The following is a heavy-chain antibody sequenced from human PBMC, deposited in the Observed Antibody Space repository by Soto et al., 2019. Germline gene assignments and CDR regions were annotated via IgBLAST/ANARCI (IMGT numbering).Heavy chain of an antibody. Sequence: GGSLRLSCAASGVIFSNFGMHWVRQAPGKGLEWVGIIWHDGSNKYYADSVEGRFTISRDNSKNTVYLQMNSLRGEDTGIYYCAGFYVAAGAAPLEYWGQGTLVTVS. CDR2: IWHDGSNK. CDR1: GVIFSNFG. V-gene: IGHV3-33*01. J-gene: IGHJ4*02. CDR3: AGFYVAAGAAPLEY. D-gene: IGHD1-26*01.